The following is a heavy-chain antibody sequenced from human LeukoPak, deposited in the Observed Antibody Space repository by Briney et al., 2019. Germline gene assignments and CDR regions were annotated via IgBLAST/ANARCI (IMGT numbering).Heavy chain of an antibody. CDR2: IVPMFTTS. Sequence: ASVKVSCKASGGSFTNYAVSWLRQAPGHGLEWMGAIVPMFTTSDYAQKFRDRVTITADESTSTVYMDLRRLTYEDTAIYYCARVKESAPVAAAIPYFFDRWGQGTLVTVSS. D-gene: IGHD2-2*01. CDR1: GGSFTNYA. CDR3: ARVKESAPVAAAIPYFFDR. V-gene: IGHV1-69*01. J-gene: IGHJ4*02.